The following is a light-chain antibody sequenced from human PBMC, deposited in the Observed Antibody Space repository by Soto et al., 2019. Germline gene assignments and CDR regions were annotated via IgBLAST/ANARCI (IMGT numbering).Light chain of an antibody. V-gene: IGKV1-5*03. CDR2: KAP. CDR3: QQYNTYWT. Sequence: DIQMTQSPSTLSASVGDRVTITCRASQNINSWLAWYQQKPGKAPKLLIYKAPNLESGVPSRFSGSGSGTEFTLTISSLQPDDFATYYCQQYNTYWTFGQGTKVEIK. CDR1: QNINSW. J-gene: IGKJ1*01.